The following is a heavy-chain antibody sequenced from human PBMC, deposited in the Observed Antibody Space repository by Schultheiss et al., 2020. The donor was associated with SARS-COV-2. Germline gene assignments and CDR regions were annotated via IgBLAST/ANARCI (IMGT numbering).Heavy chain of an antibody. Sequence: GESLKISCAASGFTFSDYYMGWIRQAPGKGLEWVSRINSDGSSTSYADSVKGRFTISRENAKNSLYLQMNSLRAEDTAVYYCARGVGGSYYSLDYWGQGTLVTVSS. V-gene: IGHV3-74*01. CDR2: INSDGSST. J-gene: IGHJ4*02. CDR3: ARGVGGSYYSLDY. D-gene: IGHD1-26*01. CDR1: GFTFSDYY.